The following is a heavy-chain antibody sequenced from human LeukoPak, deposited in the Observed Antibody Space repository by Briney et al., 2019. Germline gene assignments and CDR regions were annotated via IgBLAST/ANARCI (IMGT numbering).Heavy chain of an antibody. CDR2: INHSGST. V-gene: IGHV4-34*01. D-gene: IGHD3-3*01. J-gene: IGHJ4*02. Sequence: SETLSLTCAVYGGSFSGYYWSWIRQPPGKGLEWIGEINHSGSTNYNPSLKSRVTISVDTSKNQFSLKLSSVTAADTAVYYCARGNMRYDFWSGYYTPPPFDYWGQGTLVTVSS. CDR1: GGSFSGYY. CDR3: ARGNMRYDFWSGYYTPPPFDY.